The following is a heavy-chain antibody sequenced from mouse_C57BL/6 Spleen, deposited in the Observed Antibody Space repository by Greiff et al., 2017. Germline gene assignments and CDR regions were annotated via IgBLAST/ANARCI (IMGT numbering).Heavy chain of an antibody. D-gene: IGHD1-1*01. J-gene: IGHJ1*03. Sequence: VQLKESGAELVKPGASVKLSCTASGFNIKDYYMHWVKQRTEQGLEWIGRIDPEDGETKYAPKFQGKATITADTSSNTAYLQLSSLTSEDTAVYYCARYYGSSYFYWYVDVWGTGTTVTVSS. CDR3: ARYYGSSYFYWYVDV. V-gene: IGHV14-2*01. CDR2: IDPEDGET. CDR1: GFNIKDYY.